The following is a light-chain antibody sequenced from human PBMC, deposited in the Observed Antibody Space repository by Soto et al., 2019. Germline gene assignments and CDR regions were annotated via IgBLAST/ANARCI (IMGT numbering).Light chain of an antibody. V-gene: IGKV4-1*01. Sequence: DIVMTQSPDSLAVSLGGSAAINCKSSQSVLSSSNNLNYLAWYQQKPGQPPKLLIYWASTRESGVPDRFSGSGSGTDFTLTITRLEPEDFAVYYCQQYGGSPITFGLGTRLEIK. CDR2: WAS. J-gene: IGKJ5*01. CDR3: QQYGGSPIT. CDR1: QSVLSSSNNLNY.